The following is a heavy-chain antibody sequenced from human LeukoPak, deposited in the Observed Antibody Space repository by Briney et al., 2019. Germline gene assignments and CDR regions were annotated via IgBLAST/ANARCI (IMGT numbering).Heavy chain of an antibody. Sequence: SVKVSCKASGGTFSSYAISWVRQAPGQGLEWMGGIIPIFGTANYAQKFQGRVTITADKPTSTAYMELSSLRSEDTALYYCARAYCSSTSCLADAFDIRGQGTMVTVSS. D-gene: IGHD2-2*01. J-gene: IGHJ3*02. CDR3: ARAYCSSTSCLADAFDI. CDR1: GGTFSSYA. CDR2: IIPIFGTA. V-gene: IGHV1-69*06.